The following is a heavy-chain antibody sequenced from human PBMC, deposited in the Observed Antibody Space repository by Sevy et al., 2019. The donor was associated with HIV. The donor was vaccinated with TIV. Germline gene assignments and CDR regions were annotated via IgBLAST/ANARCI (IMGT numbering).Heavy chain of an antibody. CDR2: INPNSGGT. J-gene: IGHJ4*02. Sequence: ASVKLSCKASGYTFTGYYMHWVRQAPGQGLEWMGWINPNSGGTNYAQKFQGRVTMTRDTSISTAYMELSRLRSDDTAVYYCAREERRIAVAAYGYFDYWGQGTLVTVSS. V-gene: IGHV1-2*02. D-gene: IGHD6-19*01. CDR3: AREERRIAVAAYGYFDY. CDR1: GYTFTGYY.